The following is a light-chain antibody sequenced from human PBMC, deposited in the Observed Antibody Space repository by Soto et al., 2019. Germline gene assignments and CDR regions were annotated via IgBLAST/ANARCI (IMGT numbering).Light chain of an antibody. J-gene: IGKJ1*01. CDR3: QQYNNWPPWT. V-gene: IGKV3-15*01. Sequence: ETVMTQSPATLSVSPGERATLSCRASQSVFSSLAWYQHKPGQAPRLLIYGAATRATGIPARFSGSGSGTGFTLTISSLQSEDFAVYYCQQYNNWPPWTFGQGTKVDIK. CDR2: GAA. CDR1: QSVFSS.